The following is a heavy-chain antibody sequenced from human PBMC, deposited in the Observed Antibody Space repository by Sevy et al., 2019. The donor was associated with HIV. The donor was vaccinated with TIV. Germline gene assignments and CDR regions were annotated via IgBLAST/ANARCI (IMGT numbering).Heavy chain of an antibody. CDR2: IKSKTDGGTT. D-gene: IGHD3-3*01. CDR1: GFTFSNAW. V-gene: IGHV3-15*07. J-gene: IGHJ5*02. CDR3: TTVLPSRAILGVAPRDWFDP. Sequence: GGSLRLSCAASGFTFSNAWMNWVRQAPGKGLEWVGRIKSKTDGGTTDYAAPLKGRFTISRDDSKNTLYLQMNSLKTEDTAVYYCTTVLPSRAILGVAPRDWFDPWGQGTLVTVSS.